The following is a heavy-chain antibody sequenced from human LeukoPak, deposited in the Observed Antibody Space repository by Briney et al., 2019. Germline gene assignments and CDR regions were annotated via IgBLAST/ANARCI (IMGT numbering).Heavy chain of an antibody. V-gene: IGHV1-18*01. J-gene: IGHJ4*02. CDR1: GYTFTSYD. CDR3: AREPGIGWAQDY. CDR2: ISARNGET. Sequence: VASVKVSCKASGYTFTSYDINWVRQAPGQGLEWMGWISARNGETNYPQRLQGRVTLTTDTSTSTAYMELRSLTSDDTAVYYCAREPGIGWAQDYWGQGTLVTVSS. D-gene: IGHD6-19*01.